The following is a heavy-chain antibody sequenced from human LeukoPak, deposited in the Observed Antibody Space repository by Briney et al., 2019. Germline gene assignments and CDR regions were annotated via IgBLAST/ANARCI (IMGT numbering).Heavy chain of an antibody. CDR3: ARARGYYDSSGQHWFDP. D-gene: IGHD3-22*01. Sequence: SETLSLTCTVSGGSISGYYWSWIRQPPGKGLEWIGYIYYSGSTNYNPSLKSRVTISVDTSKNQFSLKLSSVTAADSAVYYCARARGYYDSSGQHWFDPWGQGTLVTISS. CDR1: GGSISGYY. J-gene: IGHJ5*02. CDR2: IYYSGST. V-gene: IGHV4-59*01.